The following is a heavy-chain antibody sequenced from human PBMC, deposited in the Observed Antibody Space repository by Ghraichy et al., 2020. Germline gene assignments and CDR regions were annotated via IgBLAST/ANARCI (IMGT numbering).Heavy chain of an antibody. CDR3: ARGDVDTAMVTEGYYYYGMDV. Sequence: TLSLTCAASGFTFRRYWMHWVRQAPGKGLVWVSRINSDGSSTRYADSVKGRFTISRDNAKNTLYLQMNSLRAEDTAVYYCARGDVDTAMVTEGYYYYGMDVWGQGTTVTVSS. V-gene: IGHV3-74*01. CDR2: INSDGSST. J-gene: IGHJ6*02. D-gene: IGHD5-18*01. CDR1: GFTFRRYW.